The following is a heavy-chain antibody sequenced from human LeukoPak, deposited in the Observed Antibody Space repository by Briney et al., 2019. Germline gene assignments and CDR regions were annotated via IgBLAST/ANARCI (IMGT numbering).Heavy chain of an antibody. CDR2: IKHSGST. D-gene: IGHD6-13*01. V-gene: IGHV4-34*01. CDR3: ARRGYSSSWYRGYNWFDP. CDR1: GGSLSSGGYY. Sequence: RISETLSLTCTVSGGSLSSGGYYWSWIRQPPGKGLEWTGEIKHSGSTNYNPSLQSRFTISVETSQHQFSLKLSSLTAPDTAGDYCARRGYSSSWYRGYNWFDPWGQGTLVTVSS. J-gene: IGHJ5*02.